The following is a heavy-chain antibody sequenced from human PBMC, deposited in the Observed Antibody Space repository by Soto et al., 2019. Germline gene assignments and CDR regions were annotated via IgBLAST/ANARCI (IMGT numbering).Heavy chain of an antibody. CDR2: ISYDGSNK. CDR1: GFTFSSYA. D-gene: IGHD4-17*01. V-gene: IGHV3-30*04. CDR3: ATAVTTYGED. Sequence: QVQLVESGGDVDKPGRSLRLSCEASGFTFSSYAMSWVRQAPGQGLEWVGVISYDGSNKYYADTVKGGFTISRDKSKNTLYLQMNSVRPEDTAVYYCATAVTTYGEDWGQGTLVTVSS. J-gene: IGHJ4*02.